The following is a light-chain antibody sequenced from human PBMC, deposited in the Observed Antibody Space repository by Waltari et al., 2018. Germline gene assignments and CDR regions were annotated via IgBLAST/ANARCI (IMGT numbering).Light chain of an antibody. Sequence: EIVLTQSPGTLSLSPGERATLSCRASQSVSSSYLAWYQQKPGQAPRLLIYGASSRATGIPDRFSGRGSGTDFTLTVSRLEPEDFAGYYCQQYGSSSFTFGQGTKLEIK. CDR2: GAS. J-gene: IGKJ2*01. V-gene: IGKV3-20*01. CDR3: QQYGSSSFT. CDR1: QSVSSSY.